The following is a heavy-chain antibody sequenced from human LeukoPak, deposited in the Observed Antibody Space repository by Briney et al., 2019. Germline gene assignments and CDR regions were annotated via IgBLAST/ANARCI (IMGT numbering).Heavy chain of an antibody. CDR2: IYTSGST. V-gene: IGHV4-61*02. Sequence: SETLSLTCTVSGGSMSSGSYYWSWIRQPAGKGLEWIGRIYTSGSTNYNPSLKSRVTISVDTSKNQFSLKLSSVTAADTAVYYCARSESDFWSGGGGYWGQGTLVTVSS. CDR3: ARSESDFWSGGGGY. D-gene: IGHD3-3*01. CDR1: GGSMSSGSYY. J-gene: IGHJ4*02.